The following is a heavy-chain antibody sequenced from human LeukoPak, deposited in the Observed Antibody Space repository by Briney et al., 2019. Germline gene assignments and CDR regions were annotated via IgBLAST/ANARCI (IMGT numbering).Heavy chain of an antibody. V-gene: IGHV3-64*01. D-gene: IGHD2-15*01. J-gene: IGHJ4*02. CDR2: ISSNGGST. CDR3: ARGSGFLLEGYCSGGSCALFDY. CDR1: GFTFSSYA. Sequence: AGGSLRLSCAASGFTFSSYATHWVRQAPGKGLEYVSAISSNGGSTYYANSVKGRFTISRDNSKNTLYLQMGSLRAEDMAVYYCARGSGFLLEGYCSGGSCALFDYWGQGTLVTVSS.